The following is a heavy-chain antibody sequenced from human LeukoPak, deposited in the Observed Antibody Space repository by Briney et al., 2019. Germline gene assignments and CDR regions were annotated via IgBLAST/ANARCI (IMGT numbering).Heavy chain of an antibody. D-gene: IGHD6-19*01. V-gene: IGHV3-7*01. CDR3: ARDKWLVHNYDY. CDR2: IKQDGSEK. CDR1: GFTFSSYW. Sequence: GGSLRLSCVASGFTFSSYWMSWVRQAPGKGLEWVANIKQDGSEKYYVDSVKGRFTISRDNAKNSLYLQMNSLRAEDTAVYYCARDKWLVHNYDYWGQGTLVTVSS. J-gene: IGHJ4*02.